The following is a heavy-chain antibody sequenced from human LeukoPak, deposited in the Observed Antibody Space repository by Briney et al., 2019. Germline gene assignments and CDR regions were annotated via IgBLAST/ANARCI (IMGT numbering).Heavy chain of an antibody. D-gene: IGHD2-21*02. V-gene: IGHV4-59*08. CDR3: ARRIVSVPAIQEGNWLDP. CDR2: IYYSGGT. CDR1: GGSITGSY. Sequence: SETLTLTCTVSGGSITGSYWNWILHHPGERREWIGYIYYSGGTYYHPSLESRVTISGDTSKSQFSLKLSSVTAADTAVYYCARRIVSVPAIQEGNWLDPWGQGTLVTVSS. J-gene: IGHJ5*02.